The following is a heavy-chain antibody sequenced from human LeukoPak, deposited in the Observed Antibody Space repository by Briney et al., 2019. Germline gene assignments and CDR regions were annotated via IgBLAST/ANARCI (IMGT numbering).Heavy chain of an antibody. J-gene: IGHJ4*02. CDR1: GGSISSSNYY. Sequence: SETLSLTCTVSGGSISSSNYYWGWIRQPPGKGLEWIGSIYYSGSTYYNPSLKSRVTISEDTSKNQFSLKLSSVTAADTAVYYCARYDSSGYYYAGDYWGQGTLVTVSS. CDR3: ARYDSSGYYYAGDY. D-gene: IGHD3-22*01. CDR2: IYYSGST. V-gene: IGHV4-39*07.